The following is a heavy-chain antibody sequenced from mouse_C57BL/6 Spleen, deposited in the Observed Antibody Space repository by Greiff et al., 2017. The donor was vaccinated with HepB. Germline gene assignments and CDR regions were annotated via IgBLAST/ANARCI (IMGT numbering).Heavy chain of an antibody. CDR3: ATYDYDDDY. J-gene: IGHJ2*01. CDR2: IYPGDGDT. V-gene: IGHV1-82*01. CDR1: GYAFSSSW. Sequence: VQLQQSGPELVKPGASVKISCKASGYAFSSSWMNWVKQRPGKGLEWIGRIYPGDGDTNYNGKFKGKATLTADKSSSTAYMQRSSLTSEDSAVYFCATYDYDDDYWGQGTTLTVSS. D-gene: IGHD2-4*01.